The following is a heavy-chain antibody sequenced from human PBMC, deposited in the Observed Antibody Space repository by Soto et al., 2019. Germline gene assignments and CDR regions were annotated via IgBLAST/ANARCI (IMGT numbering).Heavy chain of an antibody. D-gene: IGHD6-6*01. J-gene: IGHJ4*02. CDR3: ARGEQLGPSVV. V-gene: IGHV1-3*01. CDR2: INADNGNT. CDR1: GYTFTSYA. Sequence: ASVKVSCKASGYTFTSYAMHWVRQAPGQRLEWMGWINADNGNTKYSQKFQGRVTMTTDTSTSTAYMELRSLRSDDTAVYYCARGEQLGPSVVWGQGTLVTVSS.